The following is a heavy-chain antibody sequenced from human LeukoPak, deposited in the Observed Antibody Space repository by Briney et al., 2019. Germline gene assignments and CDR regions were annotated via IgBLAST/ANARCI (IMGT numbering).Heavy chain of an antibody. CDR3: AKDRRLRSGYDLRAHFDY. CDR2: ISWNSGSI. V-gene: IGHV3-9*01. CDR1: GFTFDDYA. Sequence: PGRSLRLSCAASGFTFDDYAMHWVRHAPGKGLEWVSGISWNSGSIGYADSVKGRFTISRDNAKNSLYLQMNSLRAEDTALYYCAKDRRLRSGYDLRAHFDYWGQGTLVTVSS. D-gene: IGHD5-12*01. J-gene: IGHJ4*02.